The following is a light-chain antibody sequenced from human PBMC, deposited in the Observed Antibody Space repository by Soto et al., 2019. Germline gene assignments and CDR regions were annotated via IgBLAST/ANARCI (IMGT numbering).Light chain of an antibody. J-gene: IGLJ2*01. Sequence: QSVLTQPRSVSAAPGQKVTISCSGSSSNIGNNYVSWYQQLPGAAPKLLIYENDKRPSGIPDRLSGSKSGTAATLGITGLQTGDEADYYCGTWDSSLSAVVVGGGTKLTVL. V-gene: IGLV1-51*02. CDR1: SSNIGNNY. CDR2: END. CDR3: GTWDSSLSAVV.